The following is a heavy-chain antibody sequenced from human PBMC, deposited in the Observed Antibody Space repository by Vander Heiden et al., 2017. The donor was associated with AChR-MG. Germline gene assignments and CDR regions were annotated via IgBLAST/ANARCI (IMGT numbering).Heavy chain of an antibody. D-gene: IGHD2-15*01. CDR1: GFTFSRYG. J-gene: IGHJ4*02. CDR2: IAYDGSNK. Sequence: QVQLVESGGGVVQPGRSLRLSCSAFGFTFSRYGMHGVRQAPGKGLEWVAVIAYDGSNKYYADSVKGRFTITRDNSKNTLYLQMNSLRDEDTAVYYCAKDALKLLLRRLGATGHFDYWGQGTLVTVSS. V-gene: IGHV3-30*18. CDR3: AKDALKLLLRRLGATGHFDY.